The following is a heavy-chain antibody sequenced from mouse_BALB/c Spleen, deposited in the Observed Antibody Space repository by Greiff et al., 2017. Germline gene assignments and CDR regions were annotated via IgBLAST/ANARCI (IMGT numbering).Heavy chain of an antibody. D-gene: IGHD1-1*01. CDR1: GFSLSTSGMG. CDR3: ARIYYYGSRENAMDY. Sequence: QVTLKVSGPGILQPSQTLSLTCSFSGFSLSTSGMGVGWIRQPSGKGLEWLAHIWWDDDKRYNPALKSRLTISKDTSSNQVFLKIASVDTADTATYYCARIYYYGSRENAMDYWGQGTSVTVSS. V-gene: IGHV8-8*01. J-gene: IGHJ4*01. CDR2: IWWDDDK.